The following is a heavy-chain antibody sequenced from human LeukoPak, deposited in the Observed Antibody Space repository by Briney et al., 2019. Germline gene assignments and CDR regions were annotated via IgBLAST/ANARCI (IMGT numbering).Heavy chain of an antibody. CDR2: ISGSGYST. D-gene: IGHD6-19*01. V-gene: IGHV3-23*01. CDR3: TTLAVAVPYWYFDL. J-gene: IGHJ2*01. CDR1: GFTFRSYA. Sequence: PGGSLRLSCAASGFTFRSYAMSWVRQAPGKGLEWVSTISGSGYSTFYADSVKGRFTISRDNSKNTLYLQMNSLRAEDTAVYYCTTLAVAVPYWYFDLWGRGTLVTVSS.